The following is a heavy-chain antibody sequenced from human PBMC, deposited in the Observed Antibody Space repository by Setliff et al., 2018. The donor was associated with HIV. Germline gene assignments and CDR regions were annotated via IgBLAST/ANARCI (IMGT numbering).Heavy chain of an antibody. CDR1: GFPFSGSA. J-gene: IGHJ6*02. V-gene: IGHV3-15*01. Sequence: GSLRLSCVASGFPFSGSAVHWVRQAPGKGLEWLGRIKKSSDGGKTDDASPVKGRFTISRDDSKNTLYLQMNSLKIEDTAVYFCATDNGPSYSMDIWGQGTTVTVSS. CDR2: IKKSSDGGKT. CDR3: ATDNGPSYSMDI. D-gene: IGHD2-21*01.